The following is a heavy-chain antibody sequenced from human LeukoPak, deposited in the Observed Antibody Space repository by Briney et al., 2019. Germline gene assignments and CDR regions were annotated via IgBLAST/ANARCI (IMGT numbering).Heavy chain of an antibody. D-gene: IGHD6-6*01. CDR2: IYTSGST. J-gene: IGHJ4*02. Sequence: SETLSLTCTLSGGSISNYYWSWIRQPAGKGLEWIGRIYTSGSTNYNPSLKSRVTISIDKSKNRFSLKLTSVTAADTAAYYCARLKQLDIDYWGQGTLVTVSS. V-gene: IGHV4-4*07. CDR3: ARLKQLDIDY. CDR1: GGSISNYY.